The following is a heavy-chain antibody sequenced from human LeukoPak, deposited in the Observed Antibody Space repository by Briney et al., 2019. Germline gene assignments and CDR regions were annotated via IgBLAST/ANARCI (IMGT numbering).Heavy chain of an antibody. J-gene: IGHJ4*02. CDR3: AGRYGGKGYFDY. CDR2: IYYTGST. V-gene: IGHV4-59*01. Sequence: PSETLSLTCTVSGGSISNYYWTWIRQPPGKGLEWIGYIYYTGSTNYNPSPKSRVTISVDTSKNQFSLKLSSVTAADTAVYYCAGRYGGKGYFDYWGQGTLVTVSS. CDR1: GGSISNYY. D-gene: IGHD4-23*01.